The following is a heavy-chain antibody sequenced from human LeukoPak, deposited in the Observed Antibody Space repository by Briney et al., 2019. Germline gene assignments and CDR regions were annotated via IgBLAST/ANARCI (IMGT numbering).Heavy chain of an antibody. V-gene: IGHV3-48*04. CDR2: ISSSGSTI. D-gene: IGHD6-6*01. CDR3: ARDSLARPLGY. CDR1: GFTFSSYP. Sequence: GGSLRLSCAASGFTFSSYPMTWVRQAPGKGLEWVSYISSSGSTIYYADSVKGRFTISRDNAKNSLYLQMNSLRAEDTAVYYCARDSLARPLGYWGQGTLVTVSS. J-gene: IGHJ4*02.